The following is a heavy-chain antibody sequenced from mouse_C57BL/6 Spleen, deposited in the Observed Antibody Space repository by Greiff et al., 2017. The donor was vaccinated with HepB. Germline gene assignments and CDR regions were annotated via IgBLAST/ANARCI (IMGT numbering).Heavy chain of an antibody. CDR1: GYSITSGYY. V-gene: IGHV3-6*01. J-gene: IGHJ1*03. CDR2: ISYDGSN. Sequence: EVQRVESGPGLVKPSQSLSLTCSVTGYSITSGYYWNWIRQFPGNKLEWMGYISYDGSNNYNPSLKNRISITRDTSKNQFFLKLNSVTTEDTATYYCARGYHWYFDVWGTGTTVTVSS. CDR3: ARGYHWYFDV. D-gene: IGHD1-1*01.